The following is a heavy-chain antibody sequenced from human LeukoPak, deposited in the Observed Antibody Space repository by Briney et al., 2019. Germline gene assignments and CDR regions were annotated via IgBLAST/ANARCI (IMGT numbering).Heavy chain of an antibody. D-gene: IGHD1-26*01. CDR1: GASLSSGSYY. Sequence: PSETLSLTCTVSGASLSSGSYYWSWIRQPAGKGLEWIGRIYPSGSTDYNPSLKSRVTISVDTSKNQFSLKLSSVTAADTAVYYCARASGRWWELPGYYYYYMDVWGKGTTVTISS. J-gene: IGHJ6*03. CDR3: ARASGRWWELPGYYYYYMDV. CDR2: IYPSGST. V-gene: IGHV4-61*10.